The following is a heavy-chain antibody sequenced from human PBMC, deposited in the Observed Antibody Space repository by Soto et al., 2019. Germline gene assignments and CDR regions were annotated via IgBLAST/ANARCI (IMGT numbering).Heavy chain of an antibody. J-gene: IGHJ4*02. D-gene: IGHD2-2*01. V-gene: IGHV3-7*01. Sequence: EVQLVESGGGLVQPGGSLRLSCAASGFPFSGYWMSWVRQAPGKGLEWVANIKQDGSDKYYVDSVKGRFTISRDNAKNSLYLQMTSLRAGDTAVYYCARDCSSTRCHHYWGLGTLVTVSS. CDR3: ARDCSSTRCHHY. CDR1: GFPFSGYW. CDR2: IKQDGSDK.